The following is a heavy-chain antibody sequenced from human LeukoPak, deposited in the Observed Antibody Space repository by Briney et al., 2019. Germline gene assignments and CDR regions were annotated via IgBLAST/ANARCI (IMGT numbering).Heavy chain of an antibody. D-gene: IGHD6-13*01. V-gene: IGHV3-7*04. Sequence: PGGSLRLSRAASGFTFSTYWMSWVRQAPGKGLEWVANINEDGSDKYYVDSVKGRFTISRDNAENSLYLQMNSLRADDTAVYYCARGQKLASWGQGTLVTVSS. CDR2: INEDGSDK. CDR1: GFTFSTYW. J-gene: IGHJ5*02. CDR3: ARGQKLAS.